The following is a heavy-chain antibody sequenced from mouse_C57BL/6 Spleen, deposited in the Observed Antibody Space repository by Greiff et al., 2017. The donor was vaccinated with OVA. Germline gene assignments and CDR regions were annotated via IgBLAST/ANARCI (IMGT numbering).Heavy chain of an antibody. CDR2: INPSNGGT. V-gene: IGHV1-53*01. Sequence: QVQLQQPGTELVKPGASVKLSCKASGYAFPSYWMHWVKQRPGQGLEWIGNINPSNGGTNYNEKFKSKATLTVDKSSSTAYMQLSSLTSEDSAVYYCARGDYYGSSYRYFDVWGTGTTVTVSS. D-gene: IGHD1-1*01. J-gene: IGHJ1*03. CDR1: GYAFPSYW. CDR3: ARGDYYGSSYRYFDV.